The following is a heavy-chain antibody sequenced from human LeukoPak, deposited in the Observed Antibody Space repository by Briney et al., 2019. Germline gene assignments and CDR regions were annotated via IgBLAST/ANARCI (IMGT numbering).Heavy chain of an antibody. CDR1: GFTFSSYE. D-gene: IGHD3-22*01. V-gene: IGHV3-48*03. CDR3: ARDRIHYDSSGDYYYYGMDV. J-gene: IGHJ6*02. CDR2: ISSSGSTI. Sequence: GGSLRLSCAASGFTFSSYEMNWVRQAPGKGLEWVSYISSSGSTIYYADSMKGRFTISRDNAKNSLYLQMNSLRAEDTAVYYCARDRIHYDSSGDYYYYGMDVWGQGTTLTVS.